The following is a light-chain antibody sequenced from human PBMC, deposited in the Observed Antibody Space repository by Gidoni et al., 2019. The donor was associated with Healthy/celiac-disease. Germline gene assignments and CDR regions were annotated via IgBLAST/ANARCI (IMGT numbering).Light chain of an antibody. V-gene: IGLV2-8*01. J-gene: IGLJ2*01. CDR1: SSDVGGYNY. Sequence: QSALTQRPSASGSPGQSVTISCTGTSSDVGGYNYVSWYQQHPGKAPKLMIYDVSKRPSGVPDRFSGSKSGNTASLTVSGLQAEDEADYYCSSYAGSNVVFGGGTKLTVL. CDR2: DVS. CDR3: SSYAGSNVV.